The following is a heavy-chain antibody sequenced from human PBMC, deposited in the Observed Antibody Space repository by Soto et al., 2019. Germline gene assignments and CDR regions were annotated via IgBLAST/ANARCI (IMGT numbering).Heavy chain of an antibody. CDR1: GYSFTSYW. Sequence: GESLKISCKGSGYSFTSYWIGWVRQMPGKGLEWMGIIYPGDSDTRYSPSFQGQVTISAGKSISTAYLQWSSLKASDTAMYYCASTLKDFVDYGDSYDAFDIWGQGTMVTVSS. CDR3: ASTLKDFVDYGDSYDAFDI. CDR2: IYPGDSDT. J-gene: IGHJ3*02. V-gene: IGHV5-51*01. D-gene: IGHD4-17*01.